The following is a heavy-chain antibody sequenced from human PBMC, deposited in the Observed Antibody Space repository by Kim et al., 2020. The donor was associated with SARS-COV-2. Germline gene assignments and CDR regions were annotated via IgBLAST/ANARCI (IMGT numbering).Heavy chain of an antibody. CDR1: GGSFSGYY. CDR3: AARAGGSWNSI. V-gene: IGHV4-34*01. D-gene: IGHD6-13*01. Sequence: SETLSLTCAVYGGSFSGYYGNWIRQPPGKGLEWIGEIYHTGTTSYNPSLKSRVTISIDTSKTQFSLKLTSVTAADTAVYYCAARAGGSWNSIWGQGTLVTVSS. J-gene: IGHJ4*02. CDR2: IYHTGTT.